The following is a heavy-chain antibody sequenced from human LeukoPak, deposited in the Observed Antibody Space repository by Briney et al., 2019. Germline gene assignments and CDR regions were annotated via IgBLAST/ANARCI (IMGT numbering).Heavy chain of an antibody. CDR1: GYTFTSYA. V-gene: IGHV1-2*02. J-gene: IGHJ4*02. Sequence: ALDEVSGKASGYTFTSYAIHWVRQVPGQGLDSMGWITPSGGTDYPQKFQGRVAITWDTSITTAYMDLSRLTSDDTAVYYCARDRYGDGFPHLDSWGQGALVTVSA. D-gene: IGHD5-24*01. CDR3: ARDRYGDGFPHLDS. CDR2: ITPSGGT.